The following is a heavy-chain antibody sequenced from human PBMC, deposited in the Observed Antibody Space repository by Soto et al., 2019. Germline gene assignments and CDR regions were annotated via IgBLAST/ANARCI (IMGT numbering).Heavy chain of an antibody. J-gene: IGHJ4*02. CDR2: IYPGDSHP. D-gene: IGHD5-12*01. CDR3: VRQYNFDY. Sequence: GESLKISCKGSGYIFTNYWIGWARQMPGKGLEWVGIIYPGDSHPTYNPSFQGQVTISADKSISTAYLQWSSLRASDTAMYYCVRQYNFDYWGQGALVTVSS. V-gene: IGHV5-51*01. CDR1: GYIFTNYW.